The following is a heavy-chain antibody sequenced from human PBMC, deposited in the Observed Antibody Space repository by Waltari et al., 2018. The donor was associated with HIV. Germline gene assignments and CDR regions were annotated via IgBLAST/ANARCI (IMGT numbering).Heavy chain of an antibody. D-gene: IGHD2-15*01. Sequence: EVQLVESGGGLVQPGGSLKLSCAASGFTFSGSAMHWVRQASGKGLEWVGRSRRKAKSYATAYAASVKGRFTISRDDSKNTAYLQMNSLKTEDTAVYYCTTDTTVVAADYWGQGTLVTVSS. CDR2: SRRKAKSYAT. CDR3: TTDTTVVAADY. J-gene: IGHJ4*02. V-gene: IGHV3-73*01. CDR1: GFTFSGSA.